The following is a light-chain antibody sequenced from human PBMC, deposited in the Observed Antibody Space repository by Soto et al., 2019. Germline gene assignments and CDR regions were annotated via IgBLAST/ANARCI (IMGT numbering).Light chain of an antibody. V-gene: IGLV2-14*01. Sequence: QSALTQPASVSGSPGQSITISCTGTSSDVGGYNYVSWYQQHSGKAPKLMIYDVSNRPSGASNRFSGSKSGNTASLTISGLQAEDEADYYCGSYSSSSPLYVFGTGTKSPS. CDR1: SSDVGGYNY. J-gene: IGLJ1*01. CDR2: DVS. CDR3: GSYSSSSPLYV.